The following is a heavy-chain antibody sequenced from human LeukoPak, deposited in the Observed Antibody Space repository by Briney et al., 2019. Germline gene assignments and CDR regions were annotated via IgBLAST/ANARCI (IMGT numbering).Heavy chain of an antibody. CDR1: GGSISGHY. CDR2: VYYTGGT. V-gene: IGHV4-59*11. Sequence: SETLSLTCTVSGGSISGHYWNWIRQPPGKELEWIGYVYYTGGTNYNPSLWSRVTISVDTSKNVFSLSLSSVTAADTAVYYCAREIPAAGHFDSWGQGTLVIVSS. CDR3: AREIPAAGHFDS. J-gene: IGHJ4*02. D-gene: IGHD6-13*01.